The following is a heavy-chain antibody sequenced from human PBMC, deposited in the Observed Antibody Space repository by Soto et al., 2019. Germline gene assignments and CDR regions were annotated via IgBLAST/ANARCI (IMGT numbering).Heavy chain of an antibody. CDR3: AKADTEYSSSSVGMDV. J-gene: IGHJ6*02. D-gene: IGHD6-6*01. Sequence: GGSLRLSCAASGFTFSTYSMNWARQAPGKGLEWVSAISGSGGSTYYADSVKGRFTISRDNSKNTLYLQMNSLRAEDTAVYYCAKADTEYSSSSVGMDVWGQGTTVTVSS. V-gene: IGHV3-23*01. CDR1: GFTFSTYS. CDR2: ISGSGGST.